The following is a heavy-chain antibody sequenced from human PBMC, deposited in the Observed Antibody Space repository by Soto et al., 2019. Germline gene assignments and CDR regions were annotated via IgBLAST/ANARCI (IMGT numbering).Heavy chain of an antibody. CDR1: GFAFRGST. V-gene: IGHV3-73*01. Sequence: PGGSLRLSCAASGFAFRGSTVHWVRQAPGKGLEWIGRMRTKANNYATTYIESIKGRFTVSRDDSKNMAFLQMSSLKTEDTAVYYCTTLIYCNSSSCYLYWGQGTPVTVSS. J-gene: IGHJ4*02. CDR2: MRTKANNYAT. CDR3: TTLIYCNSSSCYLY. D-gene: IGHD2-2*01.